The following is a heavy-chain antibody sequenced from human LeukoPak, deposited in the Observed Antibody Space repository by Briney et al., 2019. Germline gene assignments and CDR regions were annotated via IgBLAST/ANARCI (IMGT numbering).Heavy chain of an antibody. Sequence: SETLSLTCTVSGGSISSYYWSWIRQPPGKGLEWIGYIYYSGSTNYNPSLKSRVTISVDTSKNQFSLKLSSVTAADTAVYYCAREERDYDHNWFDPWGQGTLVTVSS. CDR2: IYYSGST. J-gene: IGHJ5*02. V-gene: IGHV4-59*01. CDR3: AREERDYDHNWFDP. D-gene: IGHD3-3*01. CDR1: GGSISSYY.